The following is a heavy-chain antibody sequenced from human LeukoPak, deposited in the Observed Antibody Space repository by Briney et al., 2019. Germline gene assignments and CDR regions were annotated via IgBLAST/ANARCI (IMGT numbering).Heavy chain of an antibody. CDR1: GFTVSSSY. Sequence: PGGSLRLSCAASGFTVSSSYMSWVRQAPGKGLEWVSVFYSGGKTYYTDSVKGRFTISRDNAKNSLYLQMNSLRAEDTAVYYCTRDPEWGVWFDSWGQGTLVTVSS. CDR2: FYSGGKT. CDR3: TRDPEWGVWFDS. V-gene: IGHV3-53*01. D-gene: IGHD3-3*01. J-gene: IGHJ5*01.